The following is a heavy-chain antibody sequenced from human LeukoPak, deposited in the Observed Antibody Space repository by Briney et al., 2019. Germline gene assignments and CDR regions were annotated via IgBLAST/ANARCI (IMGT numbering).Heavy chain of an antibody. D-gene: IGHD2-21*02. CDR1: GYTFTSYG. V-gene: IGHV1-18*01. J-gene: IGHJ4*02. Sequence: ASVKVSCKASGYTFTSYGISWARQAPGQGLEWMGWISAYNGNTNYAQKLQGRVTMTTDTSTSTAYMELRSLRSDDTAVYYCARAAIVVVTAPTDYWGQGTLVTVSS. CDR2: ISAYNGNT. CDR3: ARAAIVVVTAPTDY.